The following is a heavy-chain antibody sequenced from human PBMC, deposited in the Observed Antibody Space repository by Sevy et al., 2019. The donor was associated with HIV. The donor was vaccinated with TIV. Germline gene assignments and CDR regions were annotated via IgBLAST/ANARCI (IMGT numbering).Heavy chain of an antibody. CDR1: GFTVSSDY. V-gene: IGHV3-53*01. D-gene: IGHD3-22*01. CDR3: ASNVHYYDSSGFDY. Sequence: GGSLRLSCAASGFTVSSDYMSWVRQAPGKGLEWGSVIYRGGSTYYADSVTGRFTISRDNSKNTLYLQMNSLRAEDTAVYYCASNVHYYDSSGFDYWGQGTLVTVSS. J-gene: IGHJ4*02. CDR2: IYRGGST.